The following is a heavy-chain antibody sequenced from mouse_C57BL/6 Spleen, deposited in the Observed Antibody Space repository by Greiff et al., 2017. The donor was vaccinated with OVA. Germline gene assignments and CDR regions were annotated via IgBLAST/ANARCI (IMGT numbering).Heavy chain of an antibody. J-gene: IGHJ1*03. Sequence: LVESGGGLVKPGGSLKLSCAASGFTFSDYGMHWVRQAPEKGLEWVAYISSGSSTIYYADTVKGRFTISRDNAKNTLFLQMTSLRSEDTAMYYCARQRYDGYYFDVWGTGTTVTVSS. CDR2: ISSGSSTI. D-gene: IGHD2-2*01. CDR1: GFTFSDYG. CDR3: ARQRYDGYYFDV. V-gene: IGHV5-17*01.